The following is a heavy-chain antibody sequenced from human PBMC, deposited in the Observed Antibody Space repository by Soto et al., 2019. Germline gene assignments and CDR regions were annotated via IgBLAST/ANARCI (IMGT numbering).Heavy chain of an antibody. CDR3: ARGGRVGGAVVPAALDYYANGMDV. Sequence: QVQLVQSGAEVKKPGASVKVSCKASGYTFTSYYMHWVRQAPGQGLEWMGIINPSGGSTSYAQKFQGRVTMPRDTSTCTVYRELSGLGSEDTAVYCCARGGRVGGAVVPAALDYYANGMDVWGQGTTVTVSS. CDR1: GYTFTSYY. D-gene: IGHD2-2*01. J-gene: IGHJ6*02. V-gene: IGHV1-46*01. CDR2: INPSGGST.